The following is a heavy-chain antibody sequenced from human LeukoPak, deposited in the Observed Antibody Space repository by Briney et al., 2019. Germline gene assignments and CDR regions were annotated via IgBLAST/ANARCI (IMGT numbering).Heavy chain of an antibody. Sequence: GGSLRLSCLTSGFTFRDYGLGWVRQAPGMGLELVSFTRSKIYGGAPEYAASVRGRFSVSRDDSQSIAYLQMNNLESEDTAVYYCARGRTVSGAKYYFDFWSPGTLVAVSS. D-gene: IGHD2/OR15-2a*01. CDR1: GFTFRDYG. J-gene: IGHJ4*02. CDR3: ARGRTVSGAKYYFDF. V-gene: IGHV3-49*04. CDR2: TRSKIYGGAP.